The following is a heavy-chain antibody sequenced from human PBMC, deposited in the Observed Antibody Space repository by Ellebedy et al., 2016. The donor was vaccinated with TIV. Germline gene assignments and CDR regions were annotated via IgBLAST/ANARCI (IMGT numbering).Heavy chain of an antibody. Sequence: PGGSLRLSCTASGFTLADYAMSRFRQAPGKGLEWVGFIRSKAYRGTTEYAASVKGRFTISRDDSKSIAYLQMNSLKTEDTAVYYCTRGDSITMVRGVIPFDYWGQGTLVTVSS. CDR2: IRSKAYRGTT. J-gene: IGHJ4*02. D-gene: IGHD3-10*01. CDR1: GFTLADYA. CDR3: TRGDSITMVRGVIPFDY. V-gene: IGHV3-49*03.